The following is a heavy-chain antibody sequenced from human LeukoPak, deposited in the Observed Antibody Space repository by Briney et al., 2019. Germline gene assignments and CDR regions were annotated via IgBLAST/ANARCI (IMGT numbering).Heavy chain of an antibody. CDR1: GYTFTSYG. J-gene: IGHJ3*02. D-gene: IGHD1-26*01. Sequence: GASVKVSCKASGYTFTSYGISWVRQAPGQGLEWMGWISAYNGNTNYAQKLQGRVTMTTDTSTSTAYMELRSLRSDDTAVYYCARNTLRWELLPDAFDIWGQGTMVTVSS. V-gene: IGHV1-18*01. CDR3: ARNTLRWELLPDAFDI. CDR2: ISAYNGNT.